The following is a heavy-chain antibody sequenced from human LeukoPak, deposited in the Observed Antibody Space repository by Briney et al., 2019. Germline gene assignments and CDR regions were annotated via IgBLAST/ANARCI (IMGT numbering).Heavy chain of an antibody. CDR3: AKDDQGYDYVWGSYRVDY. J-gene: IGHJ4*02. D-gene: IGHD3-16*01. CDR1: GFTFSSYG. Sequence: GGSLRLSCAASGFTFSSYGMHWVRQAPGKGLEWVAFIRYDGSNKYYADSVKGRFTISRDNSKNTLYLQMNSLRAEDTAVYYCAKDDQGYDYVWGSYRVDYWGQGTLVTVSS. V-gene: IGHV3-30*02. CDR2: IRYDGSNK.